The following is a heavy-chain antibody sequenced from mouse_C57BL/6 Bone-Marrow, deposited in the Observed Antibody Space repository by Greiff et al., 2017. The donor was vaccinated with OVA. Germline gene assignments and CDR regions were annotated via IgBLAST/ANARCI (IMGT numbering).Heavy chain of an antibody. D-gene: IGHD2-10*01. V-gene: IGHV1-63*01. J-gene: IGHJ3*01. CDR3: ARGGSYYGNLFAY. CDR1: GYTFTNYW. CDR2: IYPGGCYP. Sequence: VQLQQSGAELVRPGTSVKMSCKASGYTFTNYWIGWAKQMPGHGLEWIGYIYPGGCYPNYHEPFKGSSTLTADQSSSTAYMQFSSLTSEDSAIYYCARGGSYYGNLFAYWGQGTLVTVSA.